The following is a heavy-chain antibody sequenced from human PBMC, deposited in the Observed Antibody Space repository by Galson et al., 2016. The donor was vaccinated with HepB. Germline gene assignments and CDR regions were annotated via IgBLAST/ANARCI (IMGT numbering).Heavy chain of an antibody. CDR3: AGGRTTVGYNCFDP. J-gene: IGHJ5*02. V-gene: IGHV3-30*03. D-gene: IGHD4-11*01. Sequence: SLRLSCAASGFSFSRNGMHWVRQAPGKGLEWVAVILFDGSNKYYADSVKGRFTISRDNSKNTLYLQMNSLRAEDTAVYYCAGGRTTVGYNCFDPWGQGTLVTVSS. CDR1: GFSFSRNG. CDR2: ILFDGSNK.